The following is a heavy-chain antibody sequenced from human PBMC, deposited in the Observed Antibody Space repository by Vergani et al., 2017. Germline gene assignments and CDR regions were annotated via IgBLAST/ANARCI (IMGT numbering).Heavy chain of an antibody. CDR2: IYYSGST. J-gene: IGHJ4*02. D-gene: IGHD3-3*01. V-gene: IGHV1-46*01. CDR1: GYTFTSYY. CDR3: ARQGPRWDYDFWSGCTPSYYFDY. Sequence: QVQLVQSGAEVKKPGASVKVSCKASGYTFTSYYMHWVRQAPGQGLEWIGSIYYSGSTYYNPSLKSRVTISVDTSKNQFSLKLSSVTAADTAVYYCARQGPRWDYDFWSGCTPSYYFDYWGQGTLVTVSS.